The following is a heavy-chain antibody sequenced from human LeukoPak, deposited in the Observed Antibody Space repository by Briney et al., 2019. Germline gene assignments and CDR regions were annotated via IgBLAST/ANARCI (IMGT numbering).Heavy chain of an antibody. CDR2: IYYSGST. Sequence: SETLSLTCTVSGGSISSSSYYWGWIRQPPGKGLEWIGSIYYSGSTYYNPSLKSRVTISVDTSKNQFSLKLSSVTAADTAVYYCAREKLIAAAGLDYWGQGTLVTVSS. CDR3: AREKLIAAAGLDY. V-gene: IGHV4-39*07. J-gene: IGHJ4*02. D-gene: IGHD6-13*01. CDR1: GGSISSSSYY.